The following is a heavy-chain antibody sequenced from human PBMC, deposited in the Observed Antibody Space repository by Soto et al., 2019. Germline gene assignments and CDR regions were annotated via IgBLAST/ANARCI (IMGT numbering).Heavy chain of an antibody. V-gene: IGHV1-69*01. CDR3: ARWFSGRTMVPHYYYGMDV. D-gene: IGHD3-10*01. CDR2: IIPIFGTA. Sequence: QVQLVQSGAEMKKPGSSVKVSCKASGGTFSSYAISWVRQAPGQGLEWMGGIIPIFGTANYAQKFQGRVTITADESTSTAYMELSSLRSEYTAVFYCARWFSGRTMVPHYYYGMDVWGQVTTVTVSS. CDR1: GGTFSSYA. J-gene: IGHJ6*02.